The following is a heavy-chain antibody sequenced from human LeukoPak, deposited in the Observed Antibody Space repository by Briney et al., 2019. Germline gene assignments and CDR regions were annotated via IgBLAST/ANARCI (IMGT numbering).Heavy chain of an antibody. J-gene: IGHJ4*02. V-gene: IGHV3-30-3*01. CDR2: ISYDETNK. Sequence: GGSLRLSCAASGFTFTNYDMHWVRQAPGKGLEWVAVISYDETNKYYADSVKGRFTISRDNSKNTLFLQMNSLGDEDTAVYYCAKDGADWGQGTLVTVSS. CDR3: AKDGAD. D-gene: IGHD4/OR15-4a*01. CDR1: GFTFTNYD.